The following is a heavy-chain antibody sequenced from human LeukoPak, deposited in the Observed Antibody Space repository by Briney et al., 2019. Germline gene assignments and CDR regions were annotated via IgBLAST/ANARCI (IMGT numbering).Heavy chain of an antibody. CDR2: IASSGSTI. CDR1: GFTFSSYG. J-gene: IGHJ1*01. V-gene: IGHV3-48*03. Sequence: PPGGSLRLSCAASGFTFSSYGMHWVRQAPGKGLEWVSYIASSGSTIYYADSVKGRFTISRDNAKSSLYLQMNSLRADDTAVYYCATSRGYFFRWFQHWGQGTLVTVSS. CDR3: ATSRGYFFRWFQH. D-gene: IGHD3-22*01.